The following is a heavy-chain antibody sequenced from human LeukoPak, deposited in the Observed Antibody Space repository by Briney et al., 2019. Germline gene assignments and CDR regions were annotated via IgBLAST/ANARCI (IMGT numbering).Heavy chain of an antibody. J-gene: IGHJ5*02. Sequence: GGSLRLSCAASGFTVSSNYMSWVRQAPGKGLEWVSVIYSGGSTYYADSVKGRFTISRDNSKNTLYLQMNSLRAEDTAVYYCAREAFGELLLNWFDPWGQGALVTVSS. CDR1: GFTVSSNY. CDR2: IYSGGST. D-gene: IGHD3-10*01. CDR3: AREAFGELLLNWFDP. V-gene: IGHV3-66*01.